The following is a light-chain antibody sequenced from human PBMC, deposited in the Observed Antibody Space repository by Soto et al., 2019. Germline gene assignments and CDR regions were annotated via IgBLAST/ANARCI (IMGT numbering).Light chain of an antibody. V-gene: IGKV3-15*01. J-gene: IGKJ2*01. Sequence: EIVMTQSPATLSVSPGERATLSCRASQSLSSSLAWYQLKPGQAPRLLIYGASTRATGIPARFSGSGSGTEFTLTINILQSEDFAVYYCQQYNDWQSTCGQGTKLEVK. CDR2: GAS. CDR3: QQYNDWQST. CDR1: QSLSSS.